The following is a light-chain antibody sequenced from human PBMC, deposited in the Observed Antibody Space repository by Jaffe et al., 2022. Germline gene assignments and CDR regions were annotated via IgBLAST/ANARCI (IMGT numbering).Light chain of an antibody. J-gene: IGKJ2*01. Sequence: EIVLTQSPATLSLSPGERATLSCRASQSVSSYLAWYQQKPGQAPRLLIYDASNRATGIPARFSGSGSGTDFTLTISSLEPEDFAVYYCQQRSNWPPGVMYTFGQGTKLEIK. V-gene: IGKV3-11*01. CDR3: QQRSNWPPGVMYT. CDR2: DAS. CDR1: QSVSSY.